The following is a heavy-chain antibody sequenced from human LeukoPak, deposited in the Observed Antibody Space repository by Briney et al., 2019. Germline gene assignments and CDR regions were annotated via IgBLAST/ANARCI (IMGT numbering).Heavy chain of an antibody. D-gene: IGHD3-22*01. V-gene: IGHV1-46*01. J-gene: IGHJ4*02. CDR1: GYTFTGYY. CDR3: ARDVLDYYDRSDYVT. Sequence: GASVKVSCKASGYTFTGYYMHWVRQAPGQGLEWMGIINPSGGTTTYAQKFQGRVTIIADKSTSTAYMELSSLKSEDTAVYYCARDVLDYYDRSDYVTWGQGTLVTVSS. CDR2: INPSGGTT.